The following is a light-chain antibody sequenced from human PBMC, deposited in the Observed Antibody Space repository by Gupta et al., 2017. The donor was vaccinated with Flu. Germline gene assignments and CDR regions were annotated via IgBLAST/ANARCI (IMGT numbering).Light chain of an antibody. CDR1: SRDVGGYNF. CDR2: DVD. J-gene: IGLJ1*01. Sequence: TSRDVGGYNFVSWYQHHPGEAPRLIIYDVDHRPSGVASRFSGSKSGNTAALTISGLQAEDEGEFDCTSYTRTRTRVFGTGTRVTVL. V-gene: IGLV2-14*03. CDR3: TSYTRTRTRV.